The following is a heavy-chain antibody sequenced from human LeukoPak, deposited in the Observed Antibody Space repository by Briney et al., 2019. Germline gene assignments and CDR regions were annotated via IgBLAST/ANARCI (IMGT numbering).Heavy chain of an antibody. CDR3: ARGSHRIEYRRSAAFDP. J-gene: IGHJ5*02. CDR1: GFTFSSYS. CDR2: ISYDGSNK. Sequence: GGSLRLSCAASGFTFSSYSMNWVRQAPGKGLEWVAVISYDGSNKYYADSVKGRFSISRDNSKNTLYLQMNSLRPEDTAVYYCARGSHRIEYRRSAAFDPWGQGTLVTVSS. D-gene: IGHD6-6*01. V-gene: IGHV3-30*03.